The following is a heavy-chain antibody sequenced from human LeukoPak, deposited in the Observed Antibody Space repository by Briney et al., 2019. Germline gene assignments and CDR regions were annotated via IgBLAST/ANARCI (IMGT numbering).Heavy chain of an antibody. V-gene: IGHV3-33*01. CDR3: ARGIPQTGVMLDY. J-gene: IGHJ4*02. D-gene: IGHD2-21*01. Sequence: GGSLRLSCAASGFTFSGYGMHWVRQAPGQGLEWVAVIWYDGSNKYYADSVKGRVTISRDNSNNTLYLQTNSLRAEDTAVYYCARGIPQTGVMLDYWGQGTLVTVPS. CDR2: IWYDGSNK. CDR1: GFTFSGYG.